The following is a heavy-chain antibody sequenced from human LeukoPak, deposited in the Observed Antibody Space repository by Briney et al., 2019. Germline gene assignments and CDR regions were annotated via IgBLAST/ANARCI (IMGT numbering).Heavy chain of an antibody. V-gene: IGHV3-74*01. D-gene: IGHD4-17*01. CDR2: INGDGSST. CDR3: ARAIDYGDYVVY. CDR1: GFTFSSYW. J-gene: IGHJ4*02. Sequence: PGGSLRLSCAASGFTFSSYWMHWVRQAPGKGLVWVSRINGDGSSTTYADSVKGRFTISRDNAKNSLYLQMNSLRAEDTAVYYCARAIDYGDYVVYWGQGTLVTVSS.